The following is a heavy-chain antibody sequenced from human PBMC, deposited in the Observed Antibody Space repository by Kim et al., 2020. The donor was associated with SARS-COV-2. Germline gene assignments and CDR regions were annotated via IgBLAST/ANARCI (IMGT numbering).Heavy chain of an antibody. Sequence: GGSLRLSCAASGFTFSSYEMNWVRQAPGKGLEWVSYISSSGSTIYYADSVKGRFTISRDNAKNSLYLQMNSLRAEDTAVYYCARWYYYDSSGYYPHTVFDYWGQGTLVTVSS. V-gene: IGHV3-48*03. J-gene: IGHJ4*02. CDR1: GFTFSSYE. D-gene: IGHD3-22*01. CDR3: ARWYYYDSSGYYPHTVFDY. CDR2: ISSSGSTI.